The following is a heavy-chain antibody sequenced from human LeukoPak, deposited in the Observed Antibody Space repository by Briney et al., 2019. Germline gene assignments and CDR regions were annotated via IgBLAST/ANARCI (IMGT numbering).Heavy chain of an antibody. CDR2: VVLKGVST. D-gene: IGHD3-10*01. CDR3: ARLFNFYGSGTYYPFDS. Sequence: GGSLRLSFAGPWFHLPDFLMRLVPLAPREGLELDSGVVLKGVSTHYAASVKGRFPISRDKAKNSLYLQMNTLRAEDTALYYCARLFNFYGSGTYYPFDSWGQGALVTVSS. V-gene: IGHV3-20*03. J-gene: IGHJ4*02. CDR1: WFHLPDFL.